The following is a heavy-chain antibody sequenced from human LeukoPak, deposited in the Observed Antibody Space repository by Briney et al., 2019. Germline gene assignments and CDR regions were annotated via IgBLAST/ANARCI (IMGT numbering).Heavy chain of an antibody. CDR1: GFTVSSNY. Sequence: GGSLRLSCAASGFTVSSNYMSWVRLAPGKGLEWVSVIYSGGSTYYADSVKGRFTISRDNSKNTLYLQMNSLRAEDTAVYYCARLTVTYAYYWGQGTLVTVSS. CDR2: IYSGGST. CDR3: ARLTVTYAYY. V-gene: IGHV3-53*01. D-gene: IGHD4-17*01. J-gene: IGHJ4*02.